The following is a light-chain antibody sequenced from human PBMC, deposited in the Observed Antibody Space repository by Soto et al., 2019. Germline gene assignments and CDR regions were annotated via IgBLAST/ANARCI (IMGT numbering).Light chain of an antibody. CDR1: QSVASK. Sequence: EIVMTQSPATLSVPPGERATLSCRASQSVASKLAWYQQKPGQAPRLLIYGASTRATGIPVRFSGSGSGTEFTLTISSLQSEDFAVYYCQQYNNWPPYTFGQGTKLEIK. CDR3: QQYNNWPPYT. J-gene: IGKJ2*01. V-gene: IGKV3-15*01. CDR2: GAS.